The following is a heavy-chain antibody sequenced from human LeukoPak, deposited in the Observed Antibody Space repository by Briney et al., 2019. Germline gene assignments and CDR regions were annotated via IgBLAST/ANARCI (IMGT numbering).Heavy chain of an antibody. CDR2: INHSGYT. D-gene: IGHD4-17*01. CDR3: TRMTTGHDY. V-gene: IGHV4-34*01. J-gene: IGHJ4*02. CDR1: GVSFDDYY. Sequence: NPSETLSLTCGVSGVSFDDYYWSWVRQTPGKGLEWLGEINHSGYTNDSPSLKSRVNLSIDTPRKQFSLNLRSVTVADAGIYYCTRMTTGHDYWGQGTLVTVSS.